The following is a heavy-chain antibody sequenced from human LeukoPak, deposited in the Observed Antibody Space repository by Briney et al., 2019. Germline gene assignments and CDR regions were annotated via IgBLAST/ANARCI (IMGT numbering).Heavy chain of an antibody. J-gene: IGHJ4*02. Sequence: PSETLSLTCTVPGGSISSYYWSWIRQPAGKGLEWIGRMYTTGSTNYNPSLGSRVTMSVDTSKNQFSLKLSSVTAADTAVYYCARDCSSTSCYPYYFDYWGQGTLVTVSS. CDR3: ARDCSSTSCYPYYFDY. D-gene: IGHD2-2*01. V-gene: IGHV4-4*07. CDR1: GGSISSYY. CDR2: MYTTGST.